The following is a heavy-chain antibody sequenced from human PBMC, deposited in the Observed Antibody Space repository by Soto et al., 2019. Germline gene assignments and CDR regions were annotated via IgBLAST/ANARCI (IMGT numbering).Heavy chain of an antibody. J-gene: IGHJ3*02. CDR1: GFTFGDYA. Sequence: GGSLRLSCTASGFTFGDYAMSWFRQAPGKGLEWVGFIRSKAYGGTTEYAASVKGRFTISRDDSKSIAYLQMNSLKTEDTAVYYCTGLRDSSGWGDAFDIWGQGTMVTVSS. CDR3: TGLRDSSGWGDAFDI. CDR2: IRSKAYGGTT. D-gene: IGHD6-19*01. V-gene: IGHV3-49*03.